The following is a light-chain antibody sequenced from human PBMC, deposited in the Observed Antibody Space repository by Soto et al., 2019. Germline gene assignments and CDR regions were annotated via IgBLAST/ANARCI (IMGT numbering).Light chain of an antibody. CDR2: KAS. V-gene: IGKV1-5*03. CDR1: QTISSW. CDR3: QHYNSYSEA. J-gene: IGKJ1*01. Sequence: DTRRPGSPCTLSRSVGDRVPITCRASQTISSWLAGYQQKPGKAPKLLIYKASTLKSGVPSRFSGSGSGTEFTLTISSLQPDDFATYYCQHYNSYSEAFGQGTKVDI.